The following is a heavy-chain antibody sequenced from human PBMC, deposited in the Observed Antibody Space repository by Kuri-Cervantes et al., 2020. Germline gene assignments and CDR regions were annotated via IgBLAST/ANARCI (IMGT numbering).Heavy chain of an antibody. D-gene: IGHD5-24*01. CDR2: ISWDGGST. Sequence: GESLKISCAASGFTFDDYTMHWVRQAPGKGLEWVSLISWDGGSTYYADSVEGRFTISRDNSKNSLYLQMNSLRTEDTALYYCAKDGYNGALDYWGQGTLVTVSS. J-gene: IGHJ4*02. CDR1: GFTFDDYT. CDR3: AKDGYNGALDY. V-gene: IGHV3-43*01.